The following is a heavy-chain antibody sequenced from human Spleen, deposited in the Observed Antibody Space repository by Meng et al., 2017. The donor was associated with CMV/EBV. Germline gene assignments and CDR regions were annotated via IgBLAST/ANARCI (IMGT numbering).Heavy chain of an antibody. D-gene: IGHD6-13*01. J-gene: IGHJ4*02. V-gene: IGHV3-43*01. Sequence: ESLKISCAASGFTFDDYTMHWVRQAPGKGLEWVSLISWDGGSTYYADSVKGRFTISRDNSKNSLYLQMNSLRTEDTALYYCAKEIGPKYSSSWSGIIDGEGFDYWGQGTLVTVSS. CDR2: ISWDGGST. CDR1: GFTFDDYT. CDR3: AKEIGPKYSSSWSGIIDGEGFDY.